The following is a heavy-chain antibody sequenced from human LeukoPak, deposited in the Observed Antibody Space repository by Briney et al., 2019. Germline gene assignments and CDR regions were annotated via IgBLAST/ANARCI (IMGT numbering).Heavy chain of an antibody. J-gene: IGHJ4*02. CDR3: AREITGTRGVDY. CDR2: IYTSAIP. V-gene: IGHV4-4*07. Sequence: SETLSLTCTVSGDSFRSYYWSWLGQPAGKGLKGIGRIYTSAIPNSNPSPKSRVTMSVDTSKNQFSLNLTSVTAADTAVYYCAREITGTRGVDYWGQGSLVTVSS. CDR1: GDSFRSYY. D-gene: IGHD1-7*01.